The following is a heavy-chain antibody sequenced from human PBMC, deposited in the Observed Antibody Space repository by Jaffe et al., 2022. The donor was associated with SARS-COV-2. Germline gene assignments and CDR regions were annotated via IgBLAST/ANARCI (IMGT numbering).Heavy chain of an antibody. V-gene: IGHV3-23*04. CDR2: ISGSDDST. Sequence: EVHLVESGGGFVQPGGSLRLSCAASGFTFSIYAMTWVRQAPGKGLEWVSTISGSDDSTYYADSVKGRFTISRDNSKNTLYLQMNSLRAEDTAVYYCAKDLYGDYKPDYWGQGTLVTVSS. J-gene: IGHJ4*02. CDR3: AKDLYGDYKPDY. D-gene: IGHD4-17*01. CDR1: GFTFSIYA.